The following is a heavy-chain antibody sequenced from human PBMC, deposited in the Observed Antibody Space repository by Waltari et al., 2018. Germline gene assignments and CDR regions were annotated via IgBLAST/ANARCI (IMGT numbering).Heavy chain of an antibody. CDR1: GFIFRNYA. CDR2: ISGSGNIK. J-gene: IGHJ6*02. CDR3: GKILYGYNPLTDYSAYYHAVDV. Sequence: EGQLSESGGGLVQPGGSLRLSCAASGFIFRNYARVWLSQAPGKGLEAVAGISGSGNIKFHEDCARGRFTISRDNSKTTMFLQMSSLRAEDTATYYCGKILYGYNPLTDYSAYYHAVDVWGHGTTVIVSS. V-gene: IGHV3-23*01. D-gene: IGHD3-9*01.